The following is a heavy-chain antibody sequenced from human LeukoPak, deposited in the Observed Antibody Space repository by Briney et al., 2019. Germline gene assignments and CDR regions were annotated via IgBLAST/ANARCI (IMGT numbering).Heavy chain of an antibody. J-gene: IGHJ5*02. D-gene: IGHD3-10*01. Sequence: GRSLRLSCAASGFTFSSYAMHWVRQAPGKGLEWVAGISYDGSNKYYADSVKGRFTISRDNSKNTLYLQMNSLRAEDTAVYYCARGIRRVNYSDRYNWFDPWGQGTLVTVSS. CDR3: ARGIRRVNYSDRYNWFDP. CDR2: ISYDGSNK. CDR1: GFTFSSYA. V-gene: IGHV3-30*04.